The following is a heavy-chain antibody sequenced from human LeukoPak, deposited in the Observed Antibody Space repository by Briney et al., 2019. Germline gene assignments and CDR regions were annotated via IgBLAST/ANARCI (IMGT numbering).Heavy chain of an antibody. J-gene: IGHJ5*02. V-gene: IGHV4-39*07. D-gene: IGHD1-26*01. CDR1: GASISSSSFY. CDR2: IYYSGST. Sequence: PSETLSLTCTVSGASISSSSFYWGWIRQPPGKGLEWIGSIYYSGSTYYNPSLKSRVTISVDTSKNQFSLKLSSVTAADPAVYYCARDRYSGTYYPWGQGTLVTVSS. CDR3: ARDRYSGTYYP.